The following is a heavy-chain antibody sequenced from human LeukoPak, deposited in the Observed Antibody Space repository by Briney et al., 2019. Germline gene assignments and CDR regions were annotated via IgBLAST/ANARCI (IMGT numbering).Heavy chain of an antibody. CDR1: GLTLSSHW. CDR2: INGDGSST. Sequence: GGSLSLLCAASGLTLSSHWMHWARHAPGGALVWVSRINGDGSSTSYADPVKGRFTISRDNAKNTLYLQMNSLRAEGTAVYYCARGYSSSYRIDYWGQGTLVTVSS. CDR3: ARGYSSSYRIDY. V-gene: IGHV3-74*01. D-gene: IGHD6-6*01. J-gene: IGHJ4*02.